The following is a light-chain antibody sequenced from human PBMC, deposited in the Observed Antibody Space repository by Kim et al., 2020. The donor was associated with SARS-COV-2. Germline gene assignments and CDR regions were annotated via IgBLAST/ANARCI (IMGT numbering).Light chain of an antibody. CDR1: SNNVGNEG. V-gene: IGLV10-54*01. Sequence: QAGLTQPPSVSKGLRQTATLTCAGNSNNVGNEGAAWLHHHQGHPPKLLSYRNNNRPSGISERLSASSSGNTASLTITGLQPEDEADYYCSAWDSSLSAWVFGGGTQLTVL. CDR2: RNN. J-gene: IGLJ3*02. CDR3: SAWDSSLSAWV.